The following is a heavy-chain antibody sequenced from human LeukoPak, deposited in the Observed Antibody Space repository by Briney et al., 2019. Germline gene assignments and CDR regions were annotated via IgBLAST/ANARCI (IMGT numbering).Heavy chain of an antibody. CDR3: ARIRYSSGWAFDY. J-gene: IGHJ4*02. Sequence: GGSQRLSCAASGFTFSDYYMSWIRQAPGKGLEWVSYTSSSSSYTNYADSVKGRFTISRDNAKNSLYLQTNSLRAEDTAVYYCARIRYSSGWAFDYWGQGTQVTSSS. D-gene: IGHD6-19*01. V-gene: IGHV3-11*03. CDR2: TSSSSSYT. CDR1: GFTFSDYY.